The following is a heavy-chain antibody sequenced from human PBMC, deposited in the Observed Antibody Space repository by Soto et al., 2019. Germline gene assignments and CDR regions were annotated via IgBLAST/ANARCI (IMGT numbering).Heavy chain of an antibody. D-gene: IGHD3-3*01. CDR2: INGGSTT. J-gene: IGHJ6*02. CDR3: AKDKDWSGVYGMDV. Sequence: GGSLRLSCAASGFSFSSYAMNWVLQAPGKGLEWVTAINGGSTTYYADSVKGRFTISRDNSKNTLYLQMNSLRAEDTAVYYCAKDKDWSGVYGMDVWGQGTTVTVSS. CDR1: GFSFSSYA. V-gene: IGHV3-23*01.